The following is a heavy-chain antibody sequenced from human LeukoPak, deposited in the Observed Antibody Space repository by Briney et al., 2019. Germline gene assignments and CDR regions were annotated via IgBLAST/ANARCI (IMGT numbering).Heavy chain of an antibody. CDR2: ISSSSSYI. CDR1: GFTFSSYS. Sequence: GGSLRLSCAASGFTFSSYSMNWVRQAPGKGLEWVLSISSSSSYIYYADSVKGRFTISRDNAKNSLYLQMNSLRAEDTAVYYCARDADSGYSSGWYDYWGQGTLVTVSS. V-gene: IGHV3-21*01. D-gene: IGHD6-19*01. J-gene: IGHJ4*02. CDR3: ARDADSGYSSGWYDY.